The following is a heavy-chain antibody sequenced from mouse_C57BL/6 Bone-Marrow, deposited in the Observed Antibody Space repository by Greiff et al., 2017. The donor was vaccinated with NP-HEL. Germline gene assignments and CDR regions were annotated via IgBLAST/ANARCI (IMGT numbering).Heavy chain of an antibody. CDR2: IYPGDGDT. Sequence: VQLQQSGAELVKPGASVKISCKASGYAFSSYWMNWVKQGPGKGLEWIGQIYPGDGDTNYNGKFKGKATLTADKSSSTAYMQLSSLTSEDSAVYFCARSDYGSDWYVDVWGTGTTVTVSS. CDR1: GYAFSSYW. V-gene: IGHV1-80*01. CDR3: ARSDYGSDWYVDV. J-gene: IGHJ1*03. D-gene: IGHD1-1*01.